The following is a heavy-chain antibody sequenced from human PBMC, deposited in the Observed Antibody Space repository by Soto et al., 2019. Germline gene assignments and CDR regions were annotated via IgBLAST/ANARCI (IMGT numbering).Heavy chain of an antibody. J-gene: IGHJ4*02. CDR3: ARGFRGRVVAADNFDY. CDR1: GFTFSSYA. D-gene: IGHD3-22*01. V-gene: IGHV3-30-3*01. CDR2: ISYDGSNK. Sequence: QVQLVESGGGVVQPGRSLRLSCAASGFTFSSYAMHWVRQAPGKGLEWVAVISYDGSNKYYADSVKGRFTISRDNSKNTLYLPIDSLRAEDTAVYYCARGFRGRVVAADNFDYWGQGTLVTVSS.